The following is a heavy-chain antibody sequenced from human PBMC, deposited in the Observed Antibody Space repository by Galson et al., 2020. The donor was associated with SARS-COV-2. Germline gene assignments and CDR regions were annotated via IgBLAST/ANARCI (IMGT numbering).Heavy chain of an antibody. CDR3: AREVLLWFGELSYFDY. V-gene: IGHV4-4*07. D-gene: IGHD3-10*01. Sequence: SQTLSLTCTVSGGTISSNYWSWIRQPAGKGLEWIGRLYTSGSTNYHPSLKSRVTMSVDTSKNQFSLKLSSVTAADTAVYYCAREVLLWFGELSYFDYWGQGPLVTVSS. CDR2: LYTSGST. CDR1: GGTISSNY. J-gene: IGHJ4*02.